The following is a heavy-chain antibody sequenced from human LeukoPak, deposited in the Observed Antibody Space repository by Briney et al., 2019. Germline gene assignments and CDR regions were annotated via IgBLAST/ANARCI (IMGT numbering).Heavy chain of an antibody. V-gene: IGHV3-48*03. J-gene: IGHJ4*02. CDR3: AKDQAYYYDSSGYYDY. CDR2: ISSSGSTI. CDR1: GFTFSSYE. Sequence: GGSLRLSCAASGFTFSSYEMNWVRQAPGKGLEWVSYISSSGSTINYADSVKGRFTISRDNSKNTLYLQMNSLRAEDTAVYYCAKDQAYYYDSSGYYDYWGQGTLVTVSS. D-gene: IGHD3-22*01.